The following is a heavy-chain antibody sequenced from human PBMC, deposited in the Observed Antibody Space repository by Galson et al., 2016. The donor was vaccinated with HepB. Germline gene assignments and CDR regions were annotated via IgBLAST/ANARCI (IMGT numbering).Heavy chain of an antibody. Sequence: SLRLSCAASGFTFSNFGMHWVRQAPGKGLEWVAIMSYDGNEEYYGDAVKGRFTISRDNARNTLFLQMNSLTPEDTAVYYCAKEIHRRGFLDFWGQGTLVTVSS. CDR1: GFTFSNFG. J-gene: IGHJ4*02. D-gene: IGHD5-18*01. V-gene: IGHV3-30*18. CDR2: MSYDGNEE. CDR3: AKEIHRRGFLDF.